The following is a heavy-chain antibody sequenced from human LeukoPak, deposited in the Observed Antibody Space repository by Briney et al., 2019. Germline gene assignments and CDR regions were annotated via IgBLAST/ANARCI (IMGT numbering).Heavy chain of an antibody. CDR3: ARDRRGRAVANPYYYNGMDV. J-gene: IGHJ6*04. CDR1: GYMFTSYG. V-gene: IGHV1-18*01. Sequence: ASVKVSCKASGYMFTSYGLSWVRQAPGQGLEWMGWISAYNSNTRYAQKFQGRVTMTTDTSTRTAYMEMRSLRSDDTAVYYCARDRRGRAVANPYYYNGMDVWGEGTTVTVSS. D-gene: IGHD6-19*01. CDR2: ISAYNSNT.